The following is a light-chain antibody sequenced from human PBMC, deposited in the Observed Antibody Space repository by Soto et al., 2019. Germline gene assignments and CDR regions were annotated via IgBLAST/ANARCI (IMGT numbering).Light chain of an antibody. Sequence: EIVLTQSPGTLSLSPGERATLSCRASQSVSNNYLAWYQQKPGQAPRLLIYAASSRATGIPDRFSGSGSGTDFTLFINRLEPEDFAVYYCHQYGSSRWTFGQGTKVDIK. CDR1: QSVSNNY. V-gene: IGKV3-20*01. J-gene: IGKJ1*01. CDR3: HQYGSSRWT. CDR2: AAS.